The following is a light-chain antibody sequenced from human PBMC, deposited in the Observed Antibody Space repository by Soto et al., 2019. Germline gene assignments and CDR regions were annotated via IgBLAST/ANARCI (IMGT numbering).Light chain of an antibody. CDR3: QQYGSSPT. J-gene: IGKJ4*01. Sequence: EIVLTQSPGTLSLSPGERATLSCRASQSVSSSYLAWYQQKPGQAPRLLIYGASSRATGIPDKFSGSGSGTDFTLTISRLEPGDFAVYYFQQYGSSPTFGGGTKVEIK. CDR1: QSVSSSY. V-gene: IGKV3-20*01. CDR2: GAS.